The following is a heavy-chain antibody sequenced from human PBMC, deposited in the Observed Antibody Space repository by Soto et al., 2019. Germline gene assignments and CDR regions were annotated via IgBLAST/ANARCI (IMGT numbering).Heavy chain of an antibody. CDR3: ARVPGDFWSGYYSWFDP. CDR2: IYHSGST. J-gene: IGHJ5*02. Sequence: QLQLQESGSGLVKPSQTLSLTCAVSGGSISSGGYSWSWIRQPPGKGLEWIGYIYHSGSTYYNPSLKSRVTISVERSKNQFSLKLSSVTAADTAVYSCARVPGDFWSGYYSWFDPWGQGTLVTVSS. D-gene: IGHD3-3*01. CDR1: GGSISSGGYS. V-gene: IGHV4-30-2*01.